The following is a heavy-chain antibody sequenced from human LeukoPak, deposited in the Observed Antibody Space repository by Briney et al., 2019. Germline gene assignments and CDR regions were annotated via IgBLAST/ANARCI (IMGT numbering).Heavy chain of an antibody. CDR2: INPSGGST. J-gene: IGHJ5*02. CDR1: GYTFTSYY. V-gene: IGHV1-46*01. CDR3: ARDYSGDYVWGSYRPENWFDP. D-gene: IGHD3-16*02. Sequence: ASVKVSCKASGYTFTSYYMHWVRQAPGQGLEWMGIINPSGGSTSYAQKFQGRVTMTRVTSTSTVYMELSSLRSEDTAVYYCARDYSGDYVWGSYRPENWFDPWGQGTLVTVSS.